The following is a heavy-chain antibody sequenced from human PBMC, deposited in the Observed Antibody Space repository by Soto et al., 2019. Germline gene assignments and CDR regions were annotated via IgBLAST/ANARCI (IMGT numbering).Heavy chain of an antibody. D-gene: IGHD5-12*01. Sequence: QVQLQESGPGLVKPSQTLSLTCTVSGGSISSGGYYWSWIRQHPGKGLEWIGYIYYSGSTYYNPSLKGRVTISVDTSKNQFSLKLSSVTAADTAVYYCARDMGDIVTHYGMDVWGQGTTVTVSS. V-gene: IGHV4-31*03. CDR1: GGSISSGGYY. CDR2: IYYSGST. J-gene: IGHJ6*02. CDR3: ARDMGDIVTHYGMDV.